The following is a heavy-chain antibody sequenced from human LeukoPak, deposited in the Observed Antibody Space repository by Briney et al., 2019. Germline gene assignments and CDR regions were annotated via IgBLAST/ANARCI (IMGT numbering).Heavy chain of an antibody. CDR2: IIPIFGTA. CDR1: GGTFSSYA. V-gene: IGHV1-69*06. CDR3: AGGGYSSGWEPDY. Sequence: GSSVKVSCKPSGGTFSSYAISGVRQAPGQGLEWMGGIIPIFGTANYAQKFQGRVTITADKSTSTAYMELSSRRYEDTAVYYCAGGGYSSGWEPDYWGQGTLVTVSS. D-gene: IGHD6-19*01. J-gene: IGHJ4*02.